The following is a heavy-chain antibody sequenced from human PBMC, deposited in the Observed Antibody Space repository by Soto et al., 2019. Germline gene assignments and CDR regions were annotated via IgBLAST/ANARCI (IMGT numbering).Heavy chain of an antibody. D-gene: IGHD5-18*01. J-gene: IGHJ4*02. CDR2: ISYDGSNK. Sequence: GGSLRLSCAAAGFTFSSYGMHWVRQAPGKGLEWVAVISYDGSNKYYADSVKGRFTISRDNSKNTLYLQMNSLRAEDTAVYYCAKYSYGYFVGHYFDYWGQGTLVTVSS. CDR1: GFTFSSYG. CDR3: AKYSYGYFVGHYFDY. V-gene: IGHV3-30*18.